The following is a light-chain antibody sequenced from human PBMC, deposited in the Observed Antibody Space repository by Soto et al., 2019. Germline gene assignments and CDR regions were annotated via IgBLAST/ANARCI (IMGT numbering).Light chain of an antibody. Sequence: VFTQSPGTLASSPGERATLSCRASQSVSSSYLAWYQQKPGQAPRLLIYGASSRATGIPDRFSGSGSGTDFTLTISRLEPEDFAVYYCKQYGSSPATVGQGTKV. J-gene: IGKJ1*01. CDR3: KQYGSSPAT. CDR1: QSVSSSY. V-gene: IGKV3-20*01. CDR2: GAS.